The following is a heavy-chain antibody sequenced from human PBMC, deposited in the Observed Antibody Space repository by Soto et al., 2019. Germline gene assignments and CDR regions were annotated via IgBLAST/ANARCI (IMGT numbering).Heavy chain of an antibody. CDR2: ISYDGSNK. D-gene: IGHD3-10*01. Sequence: QPGGSLRLSCAASGFTFSSYGMHWVRQAPGKGLEWVAVISYDGSNKYYADSVKGRFTISRDNSKNTLYLQMNSLRAEDTAVYYCAKDQLVLWFGELGYWGQGTLVTVSS. CDR1: GFTFSSYG. V-gene: IGHV3-30*18. J-gene: IGHJ4*02. CDR3: AKDQLVLWFGELGY.